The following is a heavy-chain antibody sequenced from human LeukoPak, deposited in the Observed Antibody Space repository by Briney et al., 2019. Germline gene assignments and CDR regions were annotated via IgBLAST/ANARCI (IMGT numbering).Heavy chain of an antibody. CDR1: GYSISSGYY. Sequence: SETLSLTCTVSGYSISSGYYWGWIRQPPGKGLEWIGSIYHSGSTYYNPSLKSRVTISVDTSKNQFSLKLSSVTAADTAVYYCARIGVSSGWAFDYWGQGTLVTVSS. V-gene: IGHV4-38-2*02. D-gene: IGHD6-19*01. CDR2: IYHSGST. CDR3: ARIGVSSGWAFDY. J-gene: IGHJ4*02.